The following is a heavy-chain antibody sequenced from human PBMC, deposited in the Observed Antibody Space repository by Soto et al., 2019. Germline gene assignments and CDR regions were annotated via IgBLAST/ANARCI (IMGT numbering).Heavy chain of an antibody. V-gene: IGHV1-69*13. CDR3: ARSGYPGDWFDS. Sequence: GASVKVSCKASGGTFSSYAISWVRQAPGQGLEWMGGIIPIFGTANYAQKFQGRVTITADESTSAAYMELSSLRSEDTAVYYCARSGYPGDWFDSWGQGTQVTVSS. J-gene: IGHJ5*01. CDR1: GGTFSSYA. CDR2: IIPIFGTA. D-gene: IGHD2-15*01.